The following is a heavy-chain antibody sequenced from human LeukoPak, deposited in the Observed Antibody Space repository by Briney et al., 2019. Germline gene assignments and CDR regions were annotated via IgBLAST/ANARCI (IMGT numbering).Heavy chain of an antibody. Sequence: GGSLRLSCAASGFTFSSYSMNWVRQAPGKGLEWVSSISSSSYIYYADSVKGRFTISRDNAKNSLYLQMNSLRAEDTAVYYCARAISGATNFDSWGQGTLVTVSS. CDR3: ARAISGATNFDS. CDR1: GFTFSSYS. J-gene: IGHJ4*02. CDR2: ISSSSYI. D-gene: IGHD1-26*01. V-gene: IGHV3-21*01.